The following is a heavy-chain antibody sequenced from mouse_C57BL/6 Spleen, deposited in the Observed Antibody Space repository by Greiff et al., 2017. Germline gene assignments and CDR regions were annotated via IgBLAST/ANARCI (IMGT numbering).Heavy chain of an antibody. CDR1: GYTFTDYE. V-gene: IGHV1-15*01. J-gene: IGHJ1*03. D-gene: IGHD1-1*01. Sequence: QVQLQQSGAELVRPGASVTLSCKASGYTFTDYEMHWVKQTPVHGLEWIGAIDPETGGTAYNQKFKGKAILTADKSSSTAYMELRSLTSEDSAVYYCRGITTVVGHWYFEVWGTGTTVTVSS. CDR2: IDPETGGT. CDR3: RGITTVVGHWYFEV.